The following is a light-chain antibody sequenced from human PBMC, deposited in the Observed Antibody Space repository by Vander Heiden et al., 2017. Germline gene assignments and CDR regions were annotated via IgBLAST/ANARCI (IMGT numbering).Light chain of an antibody. CDR1: QSVSSSY. V-gene: IGKV3-20*01. CDR3: QQYDSTPYT. J-gene: IGKJ2*01. CDR2: GAS. Sequence: EIVLTQSPGTLSLSPGERATLPCRASQSVSSSYLAWYQQKPGQAPRLLIYGASSRATGIPDRFSGSGSGTDFTLTISRLEPEDFAGYYCQQYDSTPYTFGQGTKLEIK.